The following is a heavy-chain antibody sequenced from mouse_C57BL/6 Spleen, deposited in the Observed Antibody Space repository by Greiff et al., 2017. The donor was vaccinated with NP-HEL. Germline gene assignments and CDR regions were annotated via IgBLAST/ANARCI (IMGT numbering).Heavy chain of an antibody. D-gene: IGHD5-1-1*01. J-gene: IGHJ3*01. CDR2: INYDGSST. CDR3: ARGGPYLPWFAY. CDR1: GFTFSDYY. V-gene: IGHV5-16*01. Sequence: EVKLMESEGGLVQPGSSMKLSCTASGFTFSDYYMAWVRQVPEKGLEWVANINYDGSSTYYLDSLKSRFIISRDNAKNILYLQMSSLKSEDTATYYCARGGPYLPWFAYWGQGTLVTVSA.